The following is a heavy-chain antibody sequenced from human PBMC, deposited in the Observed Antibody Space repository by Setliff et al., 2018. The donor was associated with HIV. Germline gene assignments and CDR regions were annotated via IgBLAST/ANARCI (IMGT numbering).Heavy chain of an antibody. CDR2: MNPNSGNT. Sequence: ASVKVSCKASGYTFTSYDINWVRQATGQGLEWLGWMNPNSGNTGYAQKFRDRVTLTTDTSTSTAYMELRSLRSDDTAVYYCARVRQNSYWYYYYGMDVWGQGTTVTVSS. CDR3: ARVRQNSYWYYYYGMDV. D-gene: IGHD2-15*01. V-gene: IGHV1-8*02. CDR1: GYTFTSYD. J-gene: IGHJ6*02.